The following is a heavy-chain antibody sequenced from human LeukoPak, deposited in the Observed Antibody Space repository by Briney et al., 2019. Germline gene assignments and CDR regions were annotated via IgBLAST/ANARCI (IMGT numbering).Heavy chain of an antibody. D-gene: IGHD3-16*01. CDR3: AKASWVSSADAVL. CDR2: LRGDGET. CDR1: GFIFRDYA. Sequence: GGSLRLSCVASGFIFRDYAMSWVRQAPAGGLGWVSSLRGDGETFYTDSVKGRFTLSRDHSRNTVYLQLSNLRVEDTAVYYCAKASWVSSADAVLWGQGTLVTVS. J-gene: IGHJ4*02. V-gene: IGHV3-23*01.